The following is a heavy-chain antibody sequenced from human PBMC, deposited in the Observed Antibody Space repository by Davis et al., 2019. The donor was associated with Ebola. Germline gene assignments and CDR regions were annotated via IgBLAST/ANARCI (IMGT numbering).Heavy chain of an antibody. CDR1: GYSFTSYW. CDR3: ARPLTQSSTWSYFDY. J-gene: IGHJ4*02. D-gene: IGHD6-13*01. Sequence: GESLKISCKGSGYSFTSYWIGWVRQMPGKGLEWMGIIYPGDSDTRYSPSFQGQVTLSADKSISTAYLQWSSLKASDTAIYYCARPLTQSSTWSYFDYWGQGTLVTVSS. V-gene: IGHV5-51*01. CDR2: IYPGDSDT.